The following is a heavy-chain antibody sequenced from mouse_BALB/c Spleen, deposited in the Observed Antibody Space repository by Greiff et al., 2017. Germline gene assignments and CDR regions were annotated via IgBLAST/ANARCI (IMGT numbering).Heavy chain of an antibody. V-gene: IGHV1S56*01. CDR2: IYPGNVNT. D-gene: IGHD2-1*01. Sequence: VQLQQSGPELVKPGASVRISCKASGYTFTSYYIHWVKQRPGQGLEWIGWIYPGNVNTKYNEKFKGKATLTADKSSSTAYMQLSSLTSEDSAVYFCARGNGNYLWFAYWGQGTLVTVSA. J-gene: IGHJ3*01. CDR1: GYTFTSYY. CDR3: ARGNGNYLWFAY.